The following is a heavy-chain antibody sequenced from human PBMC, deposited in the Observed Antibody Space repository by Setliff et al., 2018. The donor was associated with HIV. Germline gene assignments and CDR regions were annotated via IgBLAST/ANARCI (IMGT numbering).Heavy chain of an antibody. Sequence: PSETLSLTCTVSGGSISSSSYYWGWIRQPPGKGLEWIGSIYYSGSTYYNPSLKSRVTISVDTSKNKFSLKLSSVTAADTAVYYCACGAAAGTDYYYYYYMDVWGKGTTVTVSS. J-gene: IGHJ6*03. D-gene: IGHD6-13*01. CDR1: GGSISSSSYY. CDR3: ACGAAAGTDYYYYYYMDV. V-gene: IGHV4-39*01. CDR2: IYYSGST.